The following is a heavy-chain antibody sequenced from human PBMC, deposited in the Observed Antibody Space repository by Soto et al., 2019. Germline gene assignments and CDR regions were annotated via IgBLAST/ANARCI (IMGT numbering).Heavy chain of an antibody. CDR1: GGSFSGYY. CDR2: INHSGST. J-gene: IGHJ2*01. D-gene: IGHD7-27*01. V-gene: IGHV4-34*01. Sequence: QVQLQQWGAGLLKPSETLSLTCAVYGGSFSGYYWSWIRQPPGKGLEWIGEINHSGSTNYNPSIKSRVTISVDTSKNQFSLKLSSVTAADTAVDYCASYRWRNWADTIFDLWGRGTLVTVSS. CDR3: ASYRWRNWADTIFDL.